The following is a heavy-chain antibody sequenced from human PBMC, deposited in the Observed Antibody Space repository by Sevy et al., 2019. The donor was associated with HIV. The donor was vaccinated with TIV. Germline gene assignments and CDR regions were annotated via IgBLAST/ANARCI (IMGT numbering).Heavy chain of an antibody. CDR2: IRSKAYGGTT. CDR1: GFTFDDYT. CDR3: TRVEGAADWGMDV. Sequence: GGSLRLSCRASGFTFDDYTMSWVRQAPGKGLEWVAYIRSKAYGGTTEYAASVKGRFTISREESKSIAYVQMNSLKTAGAAVFYCTRVEGAADWGMDVWGQGTTVTVSS. D-gene: IGHD1-26*01. V-gene: IGHV3-49*04. J-gene: IGHJ6*02.